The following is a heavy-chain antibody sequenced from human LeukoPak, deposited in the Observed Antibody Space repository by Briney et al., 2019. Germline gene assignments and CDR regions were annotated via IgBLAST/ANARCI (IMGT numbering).Heavy chain of an antibody. V-gene: IGHV4-4*07. CDR2: IYTSEST. Sequence: PSETLSLTCTVSGGSISSYYWNWIRQPAGKGLEWIGLIYTSESTNYNPSLKSRITMSVDTSKNQFSLKLSSVTAAATAVYYSARAGGVTMHCTNGVCYKVRWDPSVVVSYFDLWGRGTLVTVSS. CDR1: GGSISSYY. D-gene: IGHD2-8*01. J-gene: IGHJ2*01. CDR3: ARAGGVTMHCTNGVCYKVRWDPSVVVSYFDL.